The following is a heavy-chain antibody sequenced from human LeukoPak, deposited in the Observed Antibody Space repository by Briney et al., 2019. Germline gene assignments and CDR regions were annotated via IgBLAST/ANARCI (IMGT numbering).Heavy chain of an antibody. CDR2: INLKSGGT. J-gene: IGHJ4*02. V-gene: IGHV1-2*02. CDR3: ARSPHILTGENFDY. Sequence: ASVKVSCKASAYTFTGYYMHWVRQAPGQGLEWMGWINLKSGGTNYAQKFQGRVTMTRDTSISTAYMELSRLRSDDTAVYYCARSPHILTGENFDYWGQGTLVTVSS. D-gene: IGHD3-9*01. CDR1: AYTFTGYY.